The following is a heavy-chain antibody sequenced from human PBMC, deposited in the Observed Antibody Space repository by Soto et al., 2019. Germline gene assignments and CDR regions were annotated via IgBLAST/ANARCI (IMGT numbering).Heavy chain of an antibody. CDR2: IYYSGTT. J-gene: IGHJ4*02. CDR1: GGSIKVGGYY. CDR3: ARLAYSHYST. V-gene: IGHV4-39*01. D-gene: IGHD5-12*01. Sequence: LSLTFTVSGGSIKVGGYYWGWIRQPPGKGLEWVATIYYSGTTYYNPSLKSRLTISLDTSRNQFSLDLTSVTAADTAVYYCARLAYSHYSTWGQGTPVTVSS.